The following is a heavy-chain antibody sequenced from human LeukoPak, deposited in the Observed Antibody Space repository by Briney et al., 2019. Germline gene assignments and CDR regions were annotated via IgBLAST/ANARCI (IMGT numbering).Heavy chain of an antibody. Sequence: ASVKVSCKASGYTFTGYYMHWVRQAPGQGLEWMGWINPNSGGTNYAQKFQGRVTMTRDTSISTAYMELSRLRSDDTAVYYCARDCSSTQACLVGVDVWGQGTTVTVSS. J-gene: IGHJ6*02. V-gene: IGHV1-2*02. CDR2: INPNSGGT. D-gene: IGHD2-2*01. CDR3: ARDCSSTQACLVGVDV. CDR1: GYTFTGYY.